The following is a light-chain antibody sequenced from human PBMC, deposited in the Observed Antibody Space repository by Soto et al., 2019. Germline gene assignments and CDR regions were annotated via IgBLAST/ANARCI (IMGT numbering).Light chain of an antibody. CDR1: QSLLHSNGYNY. J-gene: IGKJ1*01. CDR3: MQALQTWT. CDR2: LGS. V-gene: IGKV2-28*01. Sequence: DMVMTQPPLSLPVTPGEPASISCRSSQSLLHSNGYNYLDWYLQKPGQSPQLLIYLGSNRASGVPDRFSGSGSGTDFTLKISRVEAEDVGVYYCMQALQTWTFGQGTKV.